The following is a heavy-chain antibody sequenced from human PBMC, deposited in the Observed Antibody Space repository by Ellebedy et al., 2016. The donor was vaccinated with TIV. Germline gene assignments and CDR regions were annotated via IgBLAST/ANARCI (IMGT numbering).Heavy chain of an antibody. J-gene: IGHJ4*02. D-gene: IGHD1-26*01. CDR3: ARHELGSNAAFDY. CDR1: GGSIGSYY. Sequence: SETLSLTXTVSGGSIGSYYWSWIRQPPGKGLEWIAYIHYSGSANYNPSLKSRGTISVDTSKNQLSLKLRSMTAADSAVYYCARHELGSNAAFDYWGQGTLVTVSS. CDR2: IHYSGSA. V-gene: IGHV4-59*13.